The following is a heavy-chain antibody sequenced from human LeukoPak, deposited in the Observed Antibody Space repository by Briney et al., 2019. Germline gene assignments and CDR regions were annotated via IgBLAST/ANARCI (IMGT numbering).Heavy chain of an antibody. J-gene: IGHJ6*03. CDR3: AREDAGPAAGTTTHYYYYMDV. CDR2: IKQDGSEK. D-gene: IGHD6-13*01. CDR1: GFTFSSRDW. Sequence: GGSLRLSCVASGFTFSSRDWMTWVRQAPGKGLEWVANIKQDGSEKNYVDSVKGRFTISRDNAKNSLYLQMNSLRAEDTAVYYCAREDAGPAAGTTTHYYYYMDVWGKGTTVTVSS. V-gene: IGHV3-7*01.